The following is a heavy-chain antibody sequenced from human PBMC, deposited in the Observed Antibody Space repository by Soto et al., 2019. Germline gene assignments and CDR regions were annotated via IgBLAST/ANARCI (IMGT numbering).Heavy chain of an antibody. J-gene: IGHJ6*02. Sequence: GAPVKVSCKASGYTFTGYYMYWVRQAPGQGLEWIGWINPNSGGTNYAQKFQGRVTMTRDTSISTAYMELSRLRSDDTAVYYCARDIVVVPAAIRGTYYYYGMDVWGQGTTVTVSS. CDR3: ARDIVVVPAAIRGTYYYYGMDV. V-gene: IGHV1-2*02. CDR1: GYTFTGYY. CDR2: INPNSGGT. D-gene: IGHD2-2*01.